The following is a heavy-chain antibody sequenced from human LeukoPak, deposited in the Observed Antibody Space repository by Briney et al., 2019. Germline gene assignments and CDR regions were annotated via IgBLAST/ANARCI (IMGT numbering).Heavy chain of an antibody. J-gene: IGHJ4*02. CDR1: GFTFSSYA. CDR3: AKDVYSSGLVDY. CDR2: ISGSGGST. D-gene: IGHD6-19*01. V-gene: IGHV3-23*01. Sequence: PGGSLRLSCAASGFTFSSYAMSWVRQAPGKGLEWVSRISGSGGSTYYADSVKGRFTISRDNSKNTLYLQMNNLRAEDTAVYYCAKDVYSSGLVDYWGQGTLVTVSS.